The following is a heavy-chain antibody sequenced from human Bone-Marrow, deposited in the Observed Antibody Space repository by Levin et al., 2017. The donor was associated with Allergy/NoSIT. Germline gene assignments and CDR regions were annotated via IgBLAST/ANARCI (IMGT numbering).Heavy chain of an antibody. V-gene: IGHV3-23*01. D-gene: IGHD2-21*02. CDR2: VSISGVD. J-gene: IGHJ6*03. CDR3: VKLGDDFRPGRLYYMDV. Sequence: QRGESLKISCAASGFSFSNYAMNWVRQAPGKGLEWVAGVSISGVDYYADSVRGRFSILRDNSRETLFLQMNSLRPEDTAIYHCVKLGDDFRPGRLYYMDVWGKGTSVTVSS. CDR1: GFSFSNYA.